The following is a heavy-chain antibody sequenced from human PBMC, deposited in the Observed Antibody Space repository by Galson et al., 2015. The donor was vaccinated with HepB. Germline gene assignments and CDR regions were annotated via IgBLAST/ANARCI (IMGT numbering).Heavy chain of an antibody. Sequence: SLRLSCAASGFTFSSYAMHWVRQAPGKGLEWVAVISYDGGNKYYADSVKGRFTISRDNSKNTLYLQMNSLRAEDTAVYYCAREIAAAAPVYYYYYVMDVWGQGTTVTVSS. CDR3: AREIAAAAPVYYYYYVMDV. CDR2: ISYDGGNK. CDR1: GFTFSSYA. J-gene: IGHJ6*02. D-gene: IGHD6-13*01. V-gene: IGHV3-30*04.